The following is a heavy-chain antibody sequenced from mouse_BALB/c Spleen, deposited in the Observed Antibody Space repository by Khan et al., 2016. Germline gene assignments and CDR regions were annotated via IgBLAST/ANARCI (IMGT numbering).Heavy chain of an antibody. J-gene: IGHJ4*01. CDR2: IRLKSHNYAT. V-gene: IGHV6-6*02. D-gene: IGHD3-1*01. Sequence: EVKLEESGGGLVQPGGSMKLSCVASGFTFSNYWMNWVRQSPEKGLEWVAEIRLKSHNYATHYAEPVKGRFTISRDDSRTSVYLQMNNLKTEDTGMYYCTRHITAGYSMDYWGQGTSVTVSS. CDR1: GFTFSNYW. CDR3: TRHITAGYSMDY.